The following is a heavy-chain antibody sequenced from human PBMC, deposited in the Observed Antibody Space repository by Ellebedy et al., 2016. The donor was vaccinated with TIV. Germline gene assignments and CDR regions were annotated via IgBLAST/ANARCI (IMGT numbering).Heavy chain of an antibody. J-gene: IGHJ6*02. CDR1: GYTFSSYD. CDR3: AREYYDILTGYYWDYYYYGMDV. Sequence: ASVKVSCKASGYTFSSYDINWVRQATGQGLEWMGWMNPNSGNTGYAQKSQGRVTMTRNTSISTAYMELSSLRSEDTAVYYCAREYYDILTGYYWDYYYYGMDVWGQGTTVTVSS. CDR2: MNPNSGNT. D-gene: IGHD3-9*01. V-gene: IGHV1-8*01.